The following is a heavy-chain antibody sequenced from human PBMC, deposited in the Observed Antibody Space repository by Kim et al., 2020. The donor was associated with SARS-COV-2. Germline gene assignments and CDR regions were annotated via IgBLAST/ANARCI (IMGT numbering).Heavy chain of an antibody. CDR3: ARDRNTTLGGSCHDY. CDR2: ISSSSSTI. D-gene: IGHD2-15*01. CDR1: GFTFSSYS. J-gene: IGHJ4*02. V-gene: IGHV3-48*02. Sequence: GGSLRLSCAASGFTFSSYSMNWVRQAPGKGLEWVSYISSSSSTIYYADSVKGRFTISRDNAKNSLYLQMNSLRDEDTAVYYCARDRNTTLGGSCHDYWGQGTLVTVSS.